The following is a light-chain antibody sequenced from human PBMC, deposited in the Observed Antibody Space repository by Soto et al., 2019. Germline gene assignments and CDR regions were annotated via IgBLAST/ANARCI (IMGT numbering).Light chain of an antibody. J-gene: IGLJ3*02. V-gene: IGLV2-8*01. CDR2: EVT. CDR1: SSDVGAYKY. CDR3: TSYVGNDIWV. Sequence: QSALTHPPSAYGAPGQSVTISCTGTSSDVGAYKYVSWYQQYPGKAPKLMIYEVTKRPSGVPDRFSGSKSGNTASLTVSGLQAEDEADYYCTSYVGNDIWVFGGGTTVTVL.